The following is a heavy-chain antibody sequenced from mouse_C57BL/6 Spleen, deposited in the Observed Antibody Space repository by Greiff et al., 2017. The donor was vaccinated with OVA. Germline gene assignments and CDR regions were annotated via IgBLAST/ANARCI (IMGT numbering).Heavy chain of an antibody. CDR2: IYPGSGST. J-gene: IGHJ3*01. V-gene: IGHV1-55*01. CDR1: GYTFTSYW. Sequence: VQLQQPGAEFVKPGASVKMSCKGSGYTFTSYWITWVKQRPGQGLEWIGDIYPGSGSTNYKEKFKSKATLTVDTSSSTAYMQLHSLTSEDSAVYFCARATGAGFAWFVYWGQGTLVTVSA. CDR3: ARATGAGFAWFVY.